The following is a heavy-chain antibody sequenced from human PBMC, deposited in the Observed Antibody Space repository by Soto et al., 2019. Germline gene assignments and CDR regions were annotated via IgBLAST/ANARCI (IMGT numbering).Heavy chain of an antibody. D-gene: IGHD3-22*01. CDR1: GGSFSGHS. CDR3: STRAYDTNGYYRFDP. Sequence: SETLSLTCAVDGGSFSGHSWTCIRQSPGKGLEWIGDINHSGRVNYSPSLKSRVTISLDTSKNQFSLTLSAVTAADTAMYYCSTRAYDTNGYYRFDPWGQGTLVTVSS. CDR2: INHSGRV. J-gene: IGHJ5*01. V-gene: IGHV4-34*01.